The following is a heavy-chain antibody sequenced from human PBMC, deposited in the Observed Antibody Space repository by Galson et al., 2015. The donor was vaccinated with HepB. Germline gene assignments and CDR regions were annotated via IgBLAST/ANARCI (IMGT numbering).Heavy chain of an antibody. J-gene: IGHJ4*02. D-gene: IGHD1-26*01. CDR1: GGTFSSYV. CDR3: ARDRAGYGGFDY. CDR2: IIPILGTA. Sequence: SVKVSCKASGGTFSSYVISWVRQAPGQGLEWMGGIIPILGTANYAQKFQGRVTITADESTSTAYMELTSLRSEDTAVYYCARDRAGYGGFDYWGQGTLVTVSS. V-gene: IGHV1-69*13.